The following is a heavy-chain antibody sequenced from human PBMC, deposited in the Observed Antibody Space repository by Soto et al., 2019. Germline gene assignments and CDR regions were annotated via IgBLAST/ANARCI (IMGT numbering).Heavy chain of an antibody. D-gene: IGHD2-15*01. CDR3: ARLVVVAANIYYYYGMDV. V-gene: IGHV5-10-1*01. J-gene: IGHJ6*02. CDR1: GYSFTSYW. Sequence: PGESLKISCKGSGYSFTSYWISWVRQMPGKGLEWMGRIDPSDSYTNYSPSFQGHVTISADKSISTAYLQWSSLKASDTAMYYCARLVVVAANIYYYYGMDVWGQGTTVTVSS. CDR2: IDPSDSYT.